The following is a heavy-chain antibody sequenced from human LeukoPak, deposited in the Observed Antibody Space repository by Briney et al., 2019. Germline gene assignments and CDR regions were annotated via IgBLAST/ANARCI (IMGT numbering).Heavy chain of an antibody. D-gene: IGHD6-13*01. J-gene: IGHJ4*02. V-gene: IGHV3-9*01. CDR1: GFTFDDYA. Sequence: PGGSLRLSCAASGFTFDDYAMHWVRQAPGKGLEWVSGISWNSGSIGYADSVKGRFTISRDNAKNSLYLQMNSLRAEDTALYYCAKSGGPSAGRPYYFDYWGQGTLVTVYS. CDR3: AKSGGPSAGRPYYFDY. CDR2: ISWNSGSI.